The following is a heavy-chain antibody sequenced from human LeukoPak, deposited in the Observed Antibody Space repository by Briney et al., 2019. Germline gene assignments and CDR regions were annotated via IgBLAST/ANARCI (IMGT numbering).Heavy chain of an antibody. V-gene: IGHV3-69-1*01. J-gene: IGHJ4*02. CDR2: IGNTET. CDR3: ARDGFLGPVTAYLDY. Sequence: GGSLRLSCATSGFPFETNAMSWVRQAPGKGLEWVATIGNTETFYADSVTGRFTISRDNARNTLYLQMNSLRAEDTAVYYCARDGFLGPVTAYLDYWGQGTPVTVSS. CDR1: GFPFETNA. D-gene: IGHD2-21*02.